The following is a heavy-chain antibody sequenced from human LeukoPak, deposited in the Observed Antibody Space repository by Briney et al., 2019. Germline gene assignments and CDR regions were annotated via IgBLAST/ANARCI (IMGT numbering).Heavy chain of an antibody. J-gene: IGHJ4*02. CDR1: GGSISSSNYY. D-gene: IGHD5-18*01. CDR2: IYYSGTT. Sequence: SETLSLTCTVSGGSISSSNYYWGWIRQPPGKGLEWIGSIYYSGTTYSNPSLKSRVTISVDTSKNHFSLKLSSVTAADTAMYYCAGSGYSSGYLFDYWGQGTLVTVSS. CDR3: AGSGYSSGYLFDY. V-gene: IGHV4-39*07.